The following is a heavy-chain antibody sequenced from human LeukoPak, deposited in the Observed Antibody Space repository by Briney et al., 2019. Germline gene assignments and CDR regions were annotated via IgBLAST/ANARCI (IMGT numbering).Heavy chain of an antibody. D-gene: IGHD3-9*01. CDR1: GFTFSNYA. Sequence: GGSLRLSCAASGFTFSNYAMSWVRQAPGKGLEWVSAITGSGGSTYYADSVKGRFTISRDSSKNTLYLQMNSLRADDTAVYYCAKWGDYDVLTGYYVSDFWGQGTLVTVSS. CDR3: AKWGDYDVLTGYYVSDF. CDR2: ITGSGGST. J-gene: IGHJ4*02. V-gene: IGHV3-23*01.